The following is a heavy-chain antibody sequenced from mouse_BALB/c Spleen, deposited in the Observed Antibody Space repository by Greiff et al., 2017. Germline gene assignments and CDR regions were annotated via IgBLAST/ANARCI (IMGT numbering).Heavy chain of an antibody. V-gene: IGHV5-6-3*01. CDR1: GFTFSSYG. CDR3: ARDRGYYGYGAY. D-gene: IGHD1-2*01. Sequence: EVHLVESGGGLVQPGGSLKLSCAASGFTFSSYGMSWVRQTPDKRLELVATINSNGGSTYYPDSVKGRFTISRDNAKNTLYLQMSSLKSEDTAMYYCARDRGYYGYGAYWGQGTLVTVSA. J-gene: IGHJ3*01. CDR2: INSNGGST.